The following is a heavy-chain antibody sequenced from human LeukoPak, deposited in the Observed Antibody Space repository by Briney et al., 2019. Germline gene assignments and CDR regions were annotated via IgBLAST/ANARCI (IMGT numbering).Heavy chain of an antibody. Sequence: ASVKVSCKASGGTFSSYAISWVPQAPGQGLEWMGRIIPIFGTANYAQKFQGRVTITTDESTSTAYMELSSLRSEDTAVYYCASAPLSCCSGGSCYSCWFDPWGQGTRVTVSS. CDR2: IIPIFGTA. D-gene: IGHD2-15*01. V-gene: IGHV1-69*05. J-gene: IGHJ5*02. CDR1: GGTFSSYA. CDR3: ASAPLSCCSGGSCYSCWFDP.